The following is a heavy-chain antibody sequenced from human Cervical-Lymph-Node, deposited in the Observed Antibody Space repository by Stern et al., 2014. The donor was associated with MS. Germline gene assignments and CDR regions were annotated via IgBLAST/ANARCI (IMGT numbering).Heavy chain of an antibody. J-gene: IGHJ4*02. CDR2: IWYDGSNK. V-gene: IGHV3-33*01. Sequence: QDQLVESGGGVVQPGRSLRLSCAASGFTFNSYAMHWVRQAPGKGLEWGALIWYDGSNKYNVDSVKGRFTISRDNSKNTLYLQMNSLRAEDTAVYYCARGSRVDTRMVDFWGQGTLVTVSS. CDR3: ARGSRVDTRMVDF. D-gene: IGHD5-18*01. CDR1: GFTFNSYA.